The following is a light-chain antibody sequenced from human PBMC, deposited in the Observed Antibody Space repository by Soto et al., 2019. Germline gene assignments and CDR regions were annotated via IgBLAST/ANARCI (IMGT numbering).Light chain of an antibody. CDR1: QSVSSY. V-gene: IGKV3-11*01. CDR2: DAS. Sequence: EIVLTQSPATLSLSPGERATLSCRASQSVSSYLAWYQQKPGQAPRLLIYDASNRATGIPARFSGSGSGTAFTLTISSLEPEDFAVYYCQQRSKLNTFGQGTKLEIK. J-gene: IGKJ2*01. CDR3: QQRSKLNT.